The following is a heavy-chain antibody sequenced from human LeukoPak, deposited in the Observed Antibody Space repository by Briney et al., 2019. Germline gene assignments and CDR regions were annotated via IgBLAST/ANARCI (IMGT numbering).Heavy chain of an antibody. CDR3: ARSSFCSGGTCYSSLDY. J-gene: IGHJ4*02. D-gene: IGHD2-15*01. Sequence: ASVKVSCKASGYTFTSHGISWVRQAPGQGLEWMGWISTYNANTNYAQKLQGRATMTTDTSTSTAYMELRSLRSDDTAIYYCARSSFCSGGTCYSSLDYWGQGTLVTVSS. V-gene: IGHV1-18*01. CDR2: ISTYNANT. CDR1: GYTFTSHG.